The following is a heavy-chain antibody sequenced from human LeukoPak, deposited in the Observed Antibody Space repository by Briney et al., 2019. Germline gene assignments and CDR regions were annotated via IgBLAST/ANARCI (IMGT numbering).Heavy chain of an antibody. D-gene: IGHD6-19*01. CDR2: ISSSSSYI. CDR1: GFTFSSYS. Sequence: GGSLRLSCAASGFTFSSYSMNWVRQAPGKGLEWVSSISSSSSYIYYADSVKGRFTISRDNAKKSLYLQMNSLRAEDTAVYYCARVTVAGTWLDYWGQGTLVTVSS. CDR3: ARVTVAGTWLDY. V-gene: IGHV3-21*01. J-gene: IGHJ4*02.